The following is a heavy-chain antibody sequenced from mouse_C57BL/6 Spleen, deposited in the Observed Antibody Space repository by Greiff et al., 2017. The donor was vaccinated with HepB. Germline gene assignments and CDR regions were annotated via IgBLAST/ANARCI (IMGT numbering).Heavy chain of an antibody. D-gene: IGHD3-2*02. CDR1: GYTFTSYW. CDR3: ARERQLND. CDR2: IDPSDSYT. V-gene: IGHV1-50*01. J-gene: IGHJ2*01. Sequence: QVQLQQPGAELVKPGASVKLSCKASGYTFTSYWMQWVKQRPGQGLEWIGEIDPSDSYTNYNQKFKGKATLTVDTSSSTAYMQLSSLTSEDSAVYYCARERQLNDWGQGTTLTVSS.